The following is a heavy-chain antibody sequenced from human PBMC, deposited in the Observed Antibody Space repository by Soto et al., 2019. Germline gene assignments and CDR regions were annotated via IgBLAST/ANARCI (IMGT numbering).Heavy chain of an antibody. J-gene: IGHJ4*02. D-gene: IGHD3-3*01. CDR2: IIPIFGTA. Sequence: QVQLVQSGAEVKKPGSSVKVSCKASGGTFSSYAISWVRQAPGQGLEWMGGIIPIFGTANYAQKFQGRVTITADESTSTDYMELSSLRYEDTAVYYCSFGVGPLNPQDYFDYWGQGTLVTVSS. V-gene: IGHV1-69*01. CDR3: SFGVGPLNPQDYFDY. CDR1: GGTFSSYA.